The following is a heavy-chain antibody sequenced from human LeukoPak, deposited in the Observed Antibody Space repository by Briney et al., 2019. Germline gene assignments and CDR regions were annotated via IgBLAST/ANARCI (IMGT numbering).Heavy chain of an antibody. CDR3: ARVSGSYYSDFDY. Sequence: PSETLSLTCRVSGVSISSGSNYWGWIRQPPGKGLEWIGYIYYSGSTNYNPSLKSRVTISVDTSKNQFSLKLSSVTAADTAVYYCARVSGSYYSDFDYWGQGTLVTVSS. D-gene: IGHD3-10*01. V-gene: IGHV4-61*05. J-gene: IGHJ4*02. CDR2: IYYSGST. CDR1: GVSISSGSNY.